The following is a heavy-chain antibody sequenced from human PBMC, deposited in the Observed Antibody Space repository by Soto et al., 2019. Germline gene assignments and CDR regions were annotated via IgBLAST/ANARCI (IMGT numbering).Heavy chain of an antibody. V-gene: IGHV4-59*08. CDR2: ISYSGST. CDR1: GGSISSYY. D-gene: IGHD3-10*01. J-gene: IGHJ4*02. Sequence: QVQLQESGPGLVKPSETLSLTCTVSGGSISSYYWSWIRQPPGKGLEWIGYISYSGSTNYSPSLKTRVXXSXDXXKNQFSLKLSSVTAADTAVYYCARIDYYASGVHDYWGQGTLVTVSS. CDR3: ARIDYYASGVHDY.